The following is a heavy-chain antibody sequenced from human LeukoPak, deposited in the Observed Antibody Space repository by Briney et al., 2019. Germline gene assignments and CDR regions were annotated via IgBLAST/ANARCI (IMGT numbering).Heavy chain of an antibody. CDR2: IYYSGST. CDR3: ARLGCSSTSCYFAFDI. Sequence: SQTLSLTCTVSGGSISSGDYYWSWIRQPPGKGLEWIGYIYYSGSTYYNPSLKSRVTISVDTSKNQFSLKLSSVTAADTAVYYCARLGCSSTSCYFAFDIWGQGTMVTVSS. V-gene: IGHV4-30-4*01. J-gene: IGHJ3*02. D-gene: IGHD2-2*01. CDR1: GGSISSGDYY.